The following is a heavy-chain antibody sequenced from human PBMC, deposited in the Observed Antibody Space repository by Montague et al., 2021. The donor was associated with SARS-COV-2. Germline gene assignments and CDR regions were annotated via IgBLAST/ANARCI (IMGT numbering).Heavy chain of an antibody. CDR1: GFTFSDYY. CDR2: ISGRGSYT. CDR3: ARLVGVESNRRDYFNY. D-gene: IGHD1-14*01. V-gene: IGHV3-11*03. Sequence: SLRLSCAASGFTFSDYYMSWIRQAPGKGLEWVSYISGRGSYTGYADSVKGRFTISRDNARKSLYLEMNSLRAEDTAVYYCARLVGVESNRRDYFNYWGQGTLVTVSS. J-gene: IGHJ4*02.